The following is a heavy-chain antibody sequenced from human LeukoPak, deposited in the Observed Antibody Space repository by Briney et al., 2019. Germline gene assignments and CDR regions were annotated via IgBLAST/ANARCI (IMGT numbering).Heavy chain of an antibody. CDR2: IYPGDSDT. CDR3: ARRLDHDYTVGKGRYCFDY. D-gene: IGHD4-11*01. V-gene: IGHV5-51*01. Sequence: GESLKISCEGLGYSFSNYWIGWVRQMPGKGLEYMGIIYPGDSDTGYSPSFQGQVTISVDKSISTAYLQWSSLRASDTAIYYCARRLDHDYTVGKGRYCFDYWGQGTLVTVSS. CDR1: GYSFSNYW. J-gene: IGHJ4*02.